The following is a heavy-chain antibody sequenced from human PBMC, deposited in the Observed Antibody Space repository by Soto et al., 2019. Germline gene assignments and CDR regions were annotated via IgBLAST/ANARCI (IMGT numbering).Heavy chain of an antibody. Sequence: EVQLIESGGGWVQPGTSLRVSCEASGFTFHEYAMHWVGKAPGKGREWVSGISSDGDTIAYADSVQGRFTVFRDNAKNSLYLQMNSLRAEDTALYYCTKGGYDLIYYFGMDVWGQGTTVTVSS. CDR2: ISSDGDTI. CDR1: GFTFHEYA. V-gene: IGHV3-9*01. CDR3: TKGGYDLIYYFGMDV. D-gene: IGHD5-12*01. J-gene: IGHJ6*02.